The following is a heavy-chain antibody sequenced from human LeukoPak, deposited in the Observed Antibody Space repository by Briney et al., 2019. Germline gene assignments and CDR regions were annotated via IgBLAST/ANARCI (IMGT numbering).Heavy chain of an antibody. CDR1: GFSFSTYW. Sequence: PGGSLRLSCAASGFSFSTYWMTWVRQAPGKGLEWVANIKEDGSEKHYVDSVKGRFTISRDNAKNSLYLQMNSLRAEDTAVYYCARDPADYYYYYYMDVWGKGTTVTVSS. J-gene: IGHJ6*03. V-gene: IGHV3-7*01. D-gene: IGHD6-19*01. CDR3: ARDPADYYYYYYMDV. CDR2: IKEDGSEK.